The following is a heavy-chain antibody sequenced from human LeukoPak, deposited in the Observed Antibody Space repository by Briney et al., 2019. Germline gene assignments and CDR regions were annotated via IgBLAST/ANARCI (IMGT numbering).Heavy chain of an antibody. CDR1: GGSISSGDYY. Sequence: SETLSLTCTVSGGSISSGDYYWSWIRQPPGKGLEWIGYIYYSGSTYYNPSLKSRVTISVDTSKNQFSLKLSSVTAADTAVYYCARDKSITMVRGVISYGMDVWGQGTTVTVSS. CDR3: ARDKSITMVRGVISYGMDV. D-gene: IGHD3-10*01. CDR2: IYYSGST. V-gene: IGHV4-30-4*01. J-gene: IGHJ6*02.